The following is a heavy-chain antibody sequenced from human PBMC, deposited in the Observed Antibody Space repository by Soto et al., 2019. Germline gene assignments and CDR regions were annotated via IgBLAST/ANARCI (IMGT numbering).Heavy chain of an antibody. V-gene: IGHV4-59*01. CDR3: ARDQGIASSGPFDY. Sequence: SETLSLTCTVTGDSISNYYWSWIRQAPGKGLEWIGFIYHSGNTNYNPSLKSRVTMSIDTSKSQFSLKLNSVTAADTAVYYCARDQGIASSGPFDYWGPGTLVTVSS. CDR1: GDSISNYY. D-gene: IGHD6-13*01. CDR2: IYHSGNT. J-gene: IGHJ4*02.